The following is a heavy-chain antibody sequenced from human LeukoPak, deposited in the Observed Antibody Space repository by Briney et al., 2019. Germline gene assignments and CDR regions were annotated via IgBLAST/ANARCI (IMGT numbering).Heavy chain of an antibody. J-gene: IGHJ4*02. CDR2: INPNSGGT. D-gene: IGHD4-11*01. V-gene: IGHV1-2*06. CDR1: GYIFTDYY. CDR3: ARVAYGNNATPFDH. Sequence: ASVKVSCKASGYIFTDYYIHGVRQAPGQGPEWMGRINPNSGGTDSAQKFQGRVTMTRVTSINTVYMEMRRLTSDDTAVYYCARVAYGNNATPFDHWGQGTLVIVSS.